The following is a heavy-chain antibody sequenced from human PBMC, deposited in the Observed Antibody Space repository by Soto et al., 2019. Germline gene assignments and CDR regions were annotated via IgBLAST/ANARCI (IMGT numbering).Heavy chain of an antibody. D-gene: IGHD3-22*01. V-gene: IGHV1-46*04. CDR1: GYTFTRYY. CDR3: ARDQLYYNDISGRPLNAFDV. CDR2: VNPSGDNT. J-gene: IGHJ3*01. Sequence: GASVKVSCKASGYTFTRYYIHWVRQAPGQGLEWMGIVNPSGDNTNYADSVKGRFTISRDNAKNSLYLQMNSLRAEDTAVYYCARDQLYYNDISGRPLNAFDVWGQGTMVTVSS.